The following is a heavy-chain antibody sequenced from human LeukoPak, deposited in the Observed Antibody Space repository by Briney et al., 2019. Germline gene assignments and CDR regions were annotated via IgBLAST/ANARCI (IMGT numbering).Heavy chain of an antibody. Sequence: ASVKVSCKASGGTFSSYAISWVRQAPGQGLEWMGGIIPIFGTANYAQKFQGRVTITADESTSTAYMELSSLRFEDTAVYYCATYSNYHYGMDVWGQGTTVTVSS. CDR3: ATYSNYHYGMDV. V-gene: IGHV1-69*13. CDR1: GGTFSSYA. CDR2: IIPIFGTA. D-gene: IGHD4-4*01. J-gene: IGHJ6*02.